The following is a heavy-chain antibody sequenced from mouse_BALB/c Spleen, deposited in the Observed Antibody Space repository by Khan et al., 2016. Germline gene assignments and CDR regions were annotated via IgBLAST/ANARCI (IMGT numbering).Heavy chain of an antibody. CDR3: ARSNDYDEFAY. CDR1: GYAFSSYW. D-gene: IGHD2-4*01. CDR2: IYPGDGDT. Sequence: QVQLQQPGAELVRPGSSVKISCKASGYAFSSYWMNWVKQRPGQGLEWIGQIYPGDGDTNYNGKFKGKATLTADKSSSPAYMQLSSLTSEGSAVYFCARSNDYDEFAYWGQGTLVTVSA. J-gene: IGHJ3*01. V-gene: IGHV1-80*01.